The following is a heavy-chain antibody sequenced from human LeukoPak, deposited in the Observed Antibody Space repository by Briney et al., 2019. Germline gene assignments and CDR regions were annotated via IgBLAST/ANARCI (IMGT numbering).Heavy chain of an antibody. CDR3: ARDARELPHFYYYGMDV. J-gene: IGHJ6*02. V-gene: IGHV3-11*06. Sequence: GGSLRLSCVASGFTFSDYYMSWIRRAPGKGLEWVSYISSSSRDTKYADSVKGRLTISRDNAKNSLYLQMNSLRAEDTAVYYCARDARELPHFYYYGMDVWGQGTTVTVSS. D-gene: IGHD1-26*01. CDR2: ISSSSRDT. CDR1: GFTFSDYY.